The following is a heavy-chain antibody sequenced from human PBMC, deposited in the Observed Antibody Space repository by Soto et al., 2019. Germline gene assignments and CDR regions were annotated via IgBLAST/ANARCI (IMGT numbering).Heavy chain of an antibody. CDR2: ISAYNGNT. V-gene: IGHV1-18*01. CDR1: GYTFTSYG. J-gene: IGHJ3*02. Sequence: ASVKVSCKASGYTFTSYGISWVRQAPGQGLEWMGWISAYNGNTNYAQKLQGRVTMTTDTSTSTAYMELRSLRSDDTAVYYCARDRLVHLRPTEFDAFDIWGQGTMVTVSS. CDR3: ARDRLVHLRPTEFDAFDI. D-gene: IGHD3-9*01.